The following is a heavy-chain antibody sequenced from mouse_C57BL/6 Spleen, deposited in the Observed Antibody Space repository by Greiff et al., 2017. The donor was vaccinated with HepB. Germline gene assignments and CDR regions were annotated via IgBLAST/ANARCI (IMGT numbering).Heavy chain of an antibody. Sequence: QVQLQQPGAELVMPGASVKLSCKASGYTFTSYWMHWVKQRPGQGLEWIGEIDPSDSYTNYNQKFKGKSTLTVDKSSSTAYMQLSSLTSEDSAVYYYARGEGNYYAMDYWGQGTSVTVSS. CDR3: ARGEGNYYAMDY. CDR1: GYTFTSYW. J-gene: IGHJ4*01. D-gene: IGHD2-1*01. CDR2: IDPSDSYT. V-gene: IGHV1-69*01.